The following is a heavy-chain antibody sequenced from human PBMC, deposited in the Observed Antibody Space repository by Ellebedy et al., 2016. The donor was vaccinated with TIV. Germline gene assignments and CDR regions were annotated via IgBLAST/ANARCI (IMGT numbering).Heavy chain of an antibody. CDR3: ARDGTSTRFDP. Sequence: MPSDTLSLTCTVSGYSISSGYFWVWVRQPPGKGLECIGSIYHSGNTYYNPSLKSRVTISVDTSKNQFSLKLSSVTAADKAVYYCARDGTSTRFDPWGQGTLVTVSS. J-gene: IGHJ5*02. CDR2: IYHSGNT. CDR1: GYSISSGYF. V-gene: IGHV4-38-2*02. D-gene: IGHD2/OR15-2a*01.